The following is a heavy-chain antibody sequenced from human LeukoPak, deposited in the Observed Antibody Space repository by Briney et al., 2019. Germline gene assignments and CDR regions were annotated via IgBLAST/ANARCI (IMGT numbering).Heavy chain of an antibody. D-gene: IGHD6-13*01. CDR2: INHSGST. CDR3: ARGRYSSSWYGFYYYYGMDV. J-gene: IGHJ6*02. V-gene: IGHV4-34*01. CDR1: GVSFSGYY. Sequence: SETLSLTCAVYGVSFSGYYWSWIRQPPGKGLEWIGEINHSGSTNYNPSLKSRVTISVDTSKNQFSLKLSSVTAADTAVYYCARGRYSSSWYGFYYYYGMDVWGQGTTVTVSS.